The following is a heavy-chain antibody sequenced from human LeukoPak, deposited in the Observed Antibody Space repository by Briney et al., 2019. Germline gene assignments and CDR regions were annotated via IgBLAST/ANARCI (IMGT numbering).Heavy chain of an antibody. V-gene: IGHV3-21*01. CDR1: GFTFSSYS. CDR3: ARGLSALGSSGSRIG. CDR2: ISSSSSYI. D-gene: IGHD3-22*01. Sequence: GSLRLSCAASGFTFSSYSMNWVRQAPGKGLEWVSSISSSSSYIYYADSVKGRFTISRDNAKNSLYLQMNSLRAEDTAVYYCARGLSALGSSGSRIGWGQGTLVTVSS. J-gene: IGHJ4*02.